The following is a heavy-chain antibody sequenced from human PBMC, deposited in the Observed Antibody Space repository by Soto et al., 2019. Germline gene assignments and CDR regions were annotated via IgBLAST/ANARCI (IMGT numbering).Heavy chain of an antibody. CDR3: AKGSMGHYDLFIDY. D-gene: IGHD4-17*01. V-gene: IGHV3-23*01. CDR2: ISGSGGST. J-gene: IGHJ4*02. Sequence: EVQLLESGGGLVKPGGSLRLSCAASGFTFSSYAMSWVRQAPGKGLEWVSAISGSGGSTYYADSVKGRFTISRDNSKNTLYLQMNSLRAEDTAVYYCAKGSMGHYDLFIDYWGQGTLVTVSS. CDR1: GFTFSSYA.